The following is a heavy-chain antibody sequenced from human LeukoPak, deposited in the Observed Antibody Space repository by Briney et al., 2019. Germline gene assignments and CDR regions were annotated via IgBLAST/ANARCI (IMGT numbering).Heavy chain of an antibody. CDR2: ISSGGGST. J-gene: IGHJ4*02. D-gene: IGHD3-10*01. CDR1: GFTFSSYA. CDR3: AKDVGGYYFTYWSGCFDH. V-gene: IGHV3-23*01. Sequence: TGGSLRLSCAGSGFTFSSYAMSWVRQAPGKGLEWVSGISSGGGSTYYADSVKGRFTISRDNSKNTLDLEVNSLRAEDTAVYYCAKDVGGYYFTYWSGCFDHRGQGTLVTVSS.